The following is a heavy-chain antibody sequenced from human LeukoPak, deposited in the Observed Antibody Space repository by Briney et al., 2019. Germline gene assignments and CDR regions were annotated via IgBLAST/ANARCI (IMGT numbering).Heavy chain of an antibody. CDR2: IIPIFGTA. Sequence: SVKVSCKASGGTFSSCAISWVRQAPGQGLEWMGRIIPIFGTANYAQKFQGRVTITTDESTSTAYMELSSLRSEDTAVYYCARGVRDYGDYPDYWGQGTLVTVSS. CDR3: ARGVRDYGDYPDY. D-gene: IGHD4-17*01. CDR1: GGTFSSCA. V-gene: IGHV1-69*05. J-gene: IGHJ4*02.